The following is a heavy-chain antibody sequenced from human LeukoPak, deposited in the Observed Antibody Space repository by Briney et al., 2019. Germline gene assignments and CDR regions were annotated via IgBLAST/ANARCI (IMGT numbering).Heavy chain of an antibody. CDR2: IYYSGST. CDR3: ASPMGYGGNKDAFDI. CDR1: GGSISSSSYY. D-gene: IGHD4-23*01. Sequence: SETLSLTCTVSGGSISSSSYYWSWIRQPPGKGLEWIGYIYYSGSTNYNPSLKSRVTISVDTSKNQFSLKLSSVTAADTAVYYCASPMGYGGNKDAFDIWGQGTMVTVSS. J-gene: IGHJ3*02. V-gene: IGHV4-61*05.